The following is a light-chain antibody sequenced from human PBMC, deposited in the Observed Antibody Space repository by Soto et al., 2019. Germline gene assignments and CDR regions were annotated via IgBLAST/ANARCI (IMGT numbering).Light chain of an antibody. V-gene: IGLV2-14*01. CDR3: SSHTNLNTVV. Sequence: QSALTQPSSVSGSPGQSITISCTGTSSDVGGNDRVSWYQHHPGKDPKLLIYGVSLRPSGISDRFSGSKSGNTAHLSISGLQSEDEADYYCSSHTNLNTVVFGGGTTVTVL. CDR1: SSDVGGNDR. CDR2: GVS. J-gene: IGLJ3*02.